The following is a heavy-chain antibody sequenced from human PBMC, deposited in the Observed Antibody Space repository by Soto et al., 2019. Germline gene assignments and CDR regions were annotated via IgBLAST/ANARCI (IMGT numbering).Heavy chain of an antibody. CDR3: AKDGPPIRDGYKIMGVSHYYGMDV. V-gene: IGHV3-30*18. J-gene: IGHJ6*02. CDR2: ISYDGSNK. CDR1: GFTFSSYG. Sequence: GGSLRLSCAASGFTFSSYGMHWVRQAPGKGLEWVAVISYDGSNKYYADSVKGRFTISRDNSKNTLYLQMNSLRAEDTAVYYCAKDGPPIRDGYKIMGVSHYYGMDVWGQGTTVTVSS. D-gene: IGHD5-12*01.